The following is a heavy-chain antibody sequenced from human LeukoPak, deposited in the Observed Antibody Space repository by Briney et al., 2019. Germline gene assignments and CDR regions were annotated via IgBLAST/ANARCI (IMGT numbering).Heavy chain of an antibody. CDR1: GGTFSSYA. D-gene: IGHD3-10*01. Sequence: ASVKVSCKASGGTFSSYAISWVRQAPGQGLEWMGRIIPIFGTANYAQKFQGRVTITTDESTSTAYMELSSLGSEDTAVYYCASSTPRDYYGSGVSDWGQGTLVTVSS. CDR3: ASSTPRDYYGSGVSD. J-gene: IGHJ4*02. V-gene: IGHV1-69*05. CDR2: IIPIFGTA.